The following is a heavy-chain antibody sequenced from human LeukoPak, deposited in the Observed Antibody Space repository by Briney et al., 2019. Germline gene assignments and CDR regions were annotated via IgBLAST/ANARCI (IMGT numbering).Heavy chain of an antibody. V-gene: IGHV3-23*01. Sequence: GFLRLSCAASGFTFSSYAMRWVRQAPGEGLEWVSAISGSGGSTYYADSVKGRFTISRDNSKNTLYLQMNSLRAEDTAVYYCAKEIAVAGPILDCWGQGTLVTVSS. CDR2: ISGSGGST. J-gene: IGHJ4*02. CDR1: GFTFSSYA. D-gene: IGHD6-19*01. CDR3: AKEIAVAGPILDC.